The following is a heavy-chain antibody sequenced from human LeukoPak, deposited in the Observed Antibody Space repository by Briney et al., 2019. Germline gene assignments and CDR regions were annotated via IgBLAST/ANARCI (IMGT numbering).Heavy chain of an antibody. CDR3: ARMVVPHRFDY. V-gene: IGHV3-11*01. CDR2: ITGSGRTI. J-gene: IGHJ4*02. CDR1: GFTFSDYY. Sequence: GGSLRLSCAASGFTFSDYYMSWIRQAPGKGLEWLSYITGSGRTIYYADSVKGRFTISRDNAKNSLYLQMNSLRAEDTAVYYGARMVVPHRFDYWGQGNLVTVSS. D-gene: IGHD2-2*01.